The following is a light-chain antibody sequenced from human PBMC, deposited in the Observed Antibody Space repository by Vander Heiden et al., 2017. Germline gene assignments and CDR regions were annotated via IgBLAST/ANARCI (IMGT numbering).Light chain of an antibody. Sequence: QSPLPQPASVSGSPGHSITISCTGVSSEVGSYTFVSWYQQHPAKALNLMIYESNKRPSGISNRFSGSKSGNTASLTISGLQVEDEAEYYCFSDTGSRTWVFGGGTELTAL. CDR2: ESN. J-gene: IGLJ3*02. V-gene: IGLV2-23*01. CDR1: SSEVGSYTF. CDR3: FSDTGSRTWV.